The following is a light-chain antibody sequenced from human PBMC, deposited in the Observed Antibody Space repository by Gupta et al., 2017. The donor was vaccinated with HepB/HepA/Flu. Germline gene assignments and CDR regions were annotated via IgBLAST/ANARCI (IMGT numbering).Light chain of an antibody. CDR1: QSVSSSY. Sequence: ELVLTQSPGTLSLSPGERATLSCRASQSVSSSYLAWYQQKPGQAPRLLIYGASSRATGIPDRCSGSGSGTDFTLTISRLEPEDFAVYYCQQYGSAPMCSFGQGTKLEIK. V-gene: IGKV3-20*01. CDR2: GAS. J-gene: IGKJ2*04. CDR3: QQYGSAPMCS.